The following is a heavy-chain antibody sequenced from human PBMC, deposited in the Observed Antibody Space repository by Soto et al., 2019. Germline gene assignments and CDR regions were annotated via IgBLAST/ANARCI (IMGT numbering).Heavy chain of an antibody. J-gene: IGHJ4*02. V-gene: IGHV3-23*01. CDR3: AKTSSLFDY. Sequence: VQLLESGGGLVQPGGSLRLSCAASGFTFSNYAMSWVRQAPGKGLEWVSSISKSGGGTYYADSVKGRFTISRDNSKNTLYLQMNSLKAEDTAVYSCAKTSSLFDYWGQGTLVTVSS. D-gene: IGHD6-13*01. CDR2: ISKSGGGT. CDR1: GFTFSNYA.